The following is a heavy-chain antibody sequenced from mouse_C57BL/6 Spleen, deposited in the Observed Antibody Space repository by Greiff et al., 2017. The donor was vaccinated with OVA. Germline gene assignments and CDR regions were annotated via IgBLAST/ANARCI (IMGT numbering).Heavy chain of an antibody. CDR3: ALITTVVSY. D-gene: IGHD1-1*01. CDR1: GYTFTSYW. V-gene: IGHV1-69*01. CDR2: IDPSDSYT. Sequence: QVQLQQSGAELVMPGASVKLSCKASGYTFTSYWMHWVKQRPGQGLEWIGEIDPSDSYTNYNQKFKGKSTLTVDKSSSTAYMQLSSLTSEDSAVYYCALITTVVSYWGQGTTLTVSS. J-gene: IGHJ2*01.